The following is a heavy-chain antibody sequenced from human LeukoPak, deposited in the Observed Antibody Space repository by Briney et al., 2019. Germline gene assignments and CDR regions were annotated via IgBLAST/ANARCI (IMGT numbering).Heavy chain of an antibody. CDR1: GGSFSGYY. V-gene: IGHV4-34*01. Sequence: SETLSLTCAVYGGSFSGYYWSWIRQPPGKGLEWIGEINHSGSTNYNPSLKSRVTISVDTSKNQFSLKLSSVTAADTAVYYCARGVSSSPFDYWGLGTLVTVSS. CDR3: ARGVSSSPFDY. J-gene: IGHJ4*02. D-gene: IGHD6-13*01. CDR2: INHSGST.